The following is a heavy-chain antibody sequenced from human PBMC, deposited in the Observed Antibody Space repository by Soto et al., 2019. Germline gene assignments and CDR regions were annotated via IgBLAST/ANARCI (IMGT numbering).Heavy chain of an antibody. Sequence: GASVKVSCKASGGTFSSYAISWVRQAPGQGLEWMGGIIPIFGTANYVQKFQGRVTITADKSTSTAYMELSSPRSEDTAVYYCARTTPGRYYGSGSYYPVDPWGQGTLVTVSS. CDR1: GGTFSSYA. D-gene: IGHD3-10*01. CDR2: IIPIFGTA. CDR3: ARTTPGRYYGSGSYYPVDP. V-gene: IGHV1-69*06. J-gene: IGHJ5*02.